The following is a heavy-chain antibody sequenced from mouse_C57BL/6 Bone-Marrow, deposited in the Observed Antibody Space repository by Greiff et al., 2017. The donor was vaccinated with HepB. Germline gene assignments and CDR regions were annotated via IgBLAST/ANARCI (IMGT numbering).Heavy chain of an antibody. Sequence: EVQLQQSGAELVRPGASVKLSCTASGFNIKDDYMHWVKQRPEQGLEWIGWIDPENGDTEYASKFQGKATITADTSSNTAYLQLSSLTSEDTAVYYCTTCSDYWYFDVWGTGTTVTVSS. CDR1: GFNIKDDY. CDR3: TTCSDYWYFDV. V-gene: IGHV14-4*01. J-gene: IGHJ1*03. D-gene: IGHD6-1*01. CDR2: IDPENGDT.